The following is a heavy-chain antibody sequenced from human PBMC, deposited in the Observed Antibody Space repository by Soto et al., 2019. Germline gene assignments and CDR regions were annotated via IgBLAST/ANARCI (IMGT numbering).Heavy chain of an antibody. V-gene: IGHV4-39*01. J-gene: IGHJ5*02. Sequence: TSETLSLTCTVSGGSISSSSYYWGWIRQPPGKGLEWIGSIYYSGSTYYNPSLKSRVTISVDTSKNQFSLKLSSVTAADTAVYYCARRGWGYCSSPSCPGGFDPWGQGTLVTVSS. D-gene: IGHD2-2*01. CDR3: ARRGWGYCSSPSCPGGFDP. CDR1: GGSISSSSYY. CDR2: IYYSGST.